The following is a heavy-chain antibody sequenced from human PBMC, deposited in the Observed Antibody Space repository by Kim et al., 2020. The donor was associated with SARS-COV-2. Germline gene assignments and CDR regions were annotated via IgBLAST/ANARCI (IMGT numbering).Heavy chain of an antibody. CDR2: TYYRLKWHP. V-gene: IGHV6-1*01. D-gene: IGHD2-15*01. CDR1: GDSVSSNTAA. CDR3: ARDILELEWCSLGRCYRLVK. J-gene: IGHJ4*02. Sequence: SQTLSLTCAISGDSVSSNTAAWYWIRQSPSRGLEWLGRTYYRLKWHPDYAESVKSRITINPDTSKNQFSLQLDSVTPDDTAVYFCARDILELEWCSLGRCYRLVKWGQGTQVTVSS.